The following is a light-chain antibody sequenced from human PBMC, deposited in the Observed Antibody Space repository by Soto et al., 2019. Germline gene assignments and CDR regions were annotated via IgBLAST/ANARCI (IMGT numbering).Light chain of an antibody. CDR3: SCLSTTSTPIV. J-gene: IGLJ1*01. CDR1: SSDIGLYNY. V-gene: IGLV2-14*01. CDR2: EVN. Sequence: QSALSQPASMSESPGQSITIPCTGASSDIGLYNYVSWYQHHPGKAPKLLISEVNIRPSGLSDRFSASKTGNTASLTISGLQPEDEAFYYCSCLSTTSTPIVFGTGTKVTVL.